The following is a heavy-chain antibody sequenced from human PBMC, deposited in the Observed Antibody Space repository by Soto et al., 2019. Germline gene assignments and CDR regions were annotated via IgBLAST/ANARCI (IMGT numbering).Heavy chain of an antibody. Sequence: SGPTLVNPTQTLTLTCTFSGFSLSTSGVGVGWIRQPPGKALEWLALIYWNDDKRYSPSLKSRLTITKDTSKNQVVLTMTNMDPVDTATYYCAHAYSSSRERFNWFDPWGQGTLVTVSS. J-gene: IGHJ5*02. D-gene: IGHD6-13*01. V-gene: IGHV2-5*01. CDR2: IYWNDDK. CDR3: AHAYSSSRERFNWFDP. CDR1: GFSLSTSGVG.